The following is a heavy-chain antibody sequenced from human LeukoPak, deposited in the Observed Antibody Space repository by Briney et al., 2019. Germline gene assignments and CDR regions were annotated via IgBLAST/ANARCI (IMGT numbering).Heavy chain of an antibody. V-gene: IGHV1-46*01. J-gene: IGHJ4*02. CDR2: INPSGGST. D-gene: IGHD3-16*02. CDR3: LLYDYVWGSYRLIDY. Sequence: ASVKVSCKASGYTFTSYYMHWVRQAPGQGLEWMGIINPSGGSTSYAQKFQGRVTMTRGTSTSTVYMELSSLRSEDTAVYYCLLYDYVWGSYRLIDYWGQGTLVTVSS. CDR1: GYTFTSYY.